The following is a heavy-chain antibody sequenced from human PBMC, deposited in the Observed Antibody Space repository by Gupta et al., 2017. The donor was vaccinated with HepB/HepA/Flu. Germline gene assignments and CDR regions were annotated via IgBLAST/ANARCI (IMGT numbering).Heavy chain of an antibody. V-gene: IGHV1-8*01. J-gene: IGHJ4*02. D-gene: IGHD5/OR15-5a*01. Sequence: QVQVVQSGAEMKRPGASVRVSCKAYEFTLTSYEINWVRQATGQGLEWMGWINPNNGKTGFAQKFQGRVTMTRDTSISTVYMELSSLRPEDTAIYYCARTMGRSVSTRWGYYFDFWGQGTPVTVSS. CDR3: ARTMGRSVSTRWGYYFDF. CDR1: EFTLTSYE. CDR2: INPNNGKT.